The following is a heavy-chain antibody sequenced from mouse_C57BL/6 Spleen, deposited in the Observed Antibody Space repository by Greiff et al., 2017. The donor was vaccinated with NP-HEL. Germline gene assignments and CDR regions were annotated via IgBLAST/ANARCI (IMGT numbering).Heavy chain of an antibody. Sequence: QVQLQQPGAELVKPGASVKMSCKASGYTFTSYWITWVKQRPGQGLEWIGDIYPGSGSTNYNEKFKSKATLTVDTSSSTAYMQLSSLTSEDSAVYYCARSMGYYGTPAWFAYWGQGTLVTVSA. CDR3: ARSMGYYGTPAWFAY. CDR1: GYTFTSYW. CDR2: IYPGSGST. V-gene: IGHV1-55*01. J-gene: IGHJ3*01. D-gene: IGHD1-1*01.